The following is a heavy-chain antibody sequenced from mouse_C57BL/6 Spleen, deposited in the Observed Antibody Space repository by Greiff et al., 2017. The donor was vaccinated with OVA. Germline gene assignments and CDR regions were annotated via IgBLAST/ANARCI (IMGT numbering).Heavy chain of an antibody. J-gene: IGHJ4*01. CDR1: GYAFSSYW. Sequence: QVQLQQSGAELVKPGASVKISCKASGYAFSSYWMNWVKQRPGKGLEWIGQIYPGDGDTNYNGKFKGKATLTADKPSSTAYMQLSSLTSEDSEGYFGAREGRCDDEMDYWGQGTSVTVSS. CDR3: AREGRCDDEMDY. V-gene: IGHV1-80*01. D-gene: IGHD2-12*01. CDR2: IYPGDGDT.